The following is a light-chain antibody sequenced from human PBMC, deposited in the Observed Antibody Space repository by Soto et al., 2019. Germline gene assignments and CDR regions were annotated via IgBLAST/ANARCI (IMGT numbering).Light chain of an antibody. J-gene: IGKJ1*01. CDR3: MQGTRWLWT. CDR1: QSLVFSDGNTY. V-gene: IGKV2-30*01. CDR2: KVS. Sequence: DVVLTQSPLSLPAALGQPASISCRSIQSLVFSDGNTYLNWFQQSPAQSPRRLIYKVSNRDSGVPDIFSGSGSGTDFTLKSSRVEAEDVGVYYCMQGTRWLWTFGQGTKVEIK.